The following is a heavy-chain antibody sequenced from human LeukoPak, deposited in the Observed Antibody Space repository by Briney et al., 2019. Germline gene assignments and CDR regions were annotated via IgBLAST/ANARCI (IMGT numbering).Heavy chain of an antibody. CDR2: IYPDDSDT. J-gene: IGHJ4*02. CDR3: VKRLTGRYSFDY. D-gene: IGHD1-20*01. V-gene: IGHV5-51*01. Sequence: GESLKISCKGSGHSFTSYWIGWVRQMPGKGLEWMGIIYPDDSDTKYSPSFQGRATISADKSISTAYLQWSSLKASDTAIYYCVKRLTGRYSFDYWGQGTLVTVSS. CDR1: GHSFTSYW.